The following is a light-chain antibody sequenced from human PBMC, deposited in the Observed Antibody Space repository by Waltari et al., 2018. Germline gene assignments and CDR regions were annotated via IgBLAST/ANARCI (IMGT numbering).Light chain of an antibody. CDR2: DVN. CDR3: SAYISSSTLEL. Sequence: QSALTHPASVSGSPGQSITIPCPGTSSDVGRYNYVSWYQQHPGKAPKLMIFDVNNRPSGVSNRFSGSKSGNTASLTISGLQAEDEADYYCSAYISSSTLELFGGGTRLTVL. CDR1: SSDVGRYNY. J-gene: IGLJ2*01. V-gene: IGLV2-14*03.